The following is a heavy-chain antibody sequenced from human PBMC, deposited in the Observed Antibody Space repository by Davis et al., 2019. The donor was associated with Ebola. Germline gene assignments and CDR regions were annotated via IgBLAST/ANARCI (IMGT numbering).Heavy chain of an antibody. V-gene: IGHV1-8*01. CDR1: GYTFSNFD. J-gene: IGHJ4*02. D-gene: IGHD6-13*01. CDR2: MKPNSGNT. Sequence: ASVKVSCKASGYTFSNFDINWVRQATGQGLEWMGWMKPNSGNTVYTQKFEGRVTMTRNTSISTAYMELNSLTSEDTAVYYCARGRGSRSWNFDSWGQGTPVTVSS. CDR3: ARGRGSRSWNFDS.